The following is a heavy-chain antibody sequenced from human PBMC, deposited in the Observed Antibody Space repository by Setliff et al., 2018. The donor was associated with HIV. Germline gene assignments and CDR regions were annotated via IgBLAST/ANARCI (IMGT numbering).Heavy chain of an antibody. CDR3: AKDREDSGSYPYFDY. D-gene: IGHD1-26*01. Sequence: PGGSLRLSCAASGFTFSNYWMSWVRQAPGRGLQWVSTIGSGGDTHYPDSVKGRFTISRDNSKNMLSLQLNSLRADDTAVYYCAKDREDSGSYPYFDYWGQGTLVTVSS. CDR1: GFTFSNYW. J-gene: IGHJ4*02. V-gene: IGHV3-23*01. CDR2: IGSGGDT.